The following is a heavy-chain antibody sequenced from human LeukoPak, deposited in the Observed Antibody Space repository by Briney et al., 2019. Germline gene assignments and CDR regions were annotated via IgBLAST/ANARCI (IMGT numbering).Heavy chain of an antibody. Sequence: GGALRLSCVASGFTFSTYWMHWVRQPPGKGLVWVSRIDSNGTGTSYADSVKGRFTISRDNAKNTLYLQMNSLGAEDTAVYYCATSYSTTVRDYYGLDVWGQGITVTVSS. CDR1: GFTFSTYW. V-gene: IGHV3-74*01. CDR2: IDSNGTGT. D-gene: IGHD2/OR15-2a*01. CDR3: ATSYSTTVRDYYGLDV. J-gene: IGHJ6*02.